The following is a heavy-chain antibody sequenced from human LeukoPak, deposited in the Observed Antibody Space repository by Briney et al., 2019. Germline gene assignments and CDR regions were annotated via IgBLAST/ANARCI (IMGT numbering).Heavy chain of an antibody. CDR1: GFTFSSYA. CDR3: ARDLNRGRFWSGYLDAFDI. V-gene: IGHV3-23*01. J-gene: IGHJ3*02. CDR2: ISGNAGST. Sequence: PGGSLRLSCAASGFTFSSYAMSWVRQAPGKGLEWVSVISGNAGSTYYADSVKGRFTISRDNSKNTLYLQMNSLRAEDTAVYYCARDLNRGRFWSGYLDAFDIWGQGTMVTVSS. D-gene: IGHD3-3*01.